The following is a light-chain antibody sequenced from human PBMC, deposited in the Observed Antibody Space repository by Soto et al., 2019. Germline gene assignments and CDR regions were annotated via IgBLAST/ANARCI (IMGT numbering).Light chain of an antibody. V-gene: IGKV3-20*01. CDR1: QSVSSSF. J-gene: IGKJ1*01. CDR3: QQYGSSPWP. Sequence: EIVLTQSPGTLSLSPGEGVTLSCRASQSVSSSFLAWYQQKPGQAPRLLIYGASSRATGIPDRFSGSGSGTDFTLTISRLEPEDFAVYYCQQYGSSPWPFGQGTKVEI. CDR2: GAS.